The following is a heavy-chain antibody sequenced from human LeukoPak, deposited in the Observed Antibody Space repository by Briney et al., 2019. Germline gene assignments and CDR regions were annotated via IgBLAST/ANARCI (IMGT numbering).Heavy chain of an antibody. D-gene: IGHD6-13*01. CDR1: GGSISSYY. J-gene: IGHJ4*02. CDR2: IYYSGST. V-gene: IGHV4-59*01. Sequence: SETLSLTCTVSGGSISSYYWSWIRQPPGKGLEWIGYIYYSGSTNYNPSLKSRVTISVDTSKNQFSLKLSSVTAADTAVYYCAESIASNGTVYWGQGTQVTVSS. CDR3: AESIASNGTVY.